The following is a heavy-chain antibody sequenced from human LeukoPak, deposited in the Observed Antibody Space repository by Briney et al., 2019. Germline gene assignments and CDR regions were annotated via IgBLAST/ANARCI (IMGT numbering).Heavy chain of an antibody. J-gene: IGHJ3*02. V-gene: IGHV3-48*02. Sequence: GGSLRLSCAASGFTFSSNSMNWVRQAPGKGLEWVSYISSSGRTIYYADSVKGRFTISRDNAKNSLYLQMNSLRDEDTALYYCARGYCRGGSCYSGDGFDMWGQGTMVTVS. D-gene: IGHD2-15*01. CDR2: ISSSGRTI. CDR1: GFTFSSNS. CDR3: ARGYCRGGSCYSGDGFDM.